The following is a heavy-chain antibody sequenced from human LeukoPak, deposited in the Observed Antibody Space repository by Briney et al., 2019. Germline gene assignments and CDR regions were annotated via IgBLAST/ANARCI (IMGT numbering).Heavy chain of an antibody. CDR3: ARGHANWGYDDSSGPLRYGMDV. CDR2: IYYSGST. J-gene: IGHJ6*02. CDR1: GGSISSGGYY. V-gene: IGHV4-31*03. D-gene: IGHD3-22*01. Sequence: SETLSLTCTVSGGSISSGGYYWSWIRQHQGKGLDWIGYIYYSGSTYYNPSLKSRITISVDTSKHQFSLKLSAVTAAATAAVYCARGHANWGYDDSSGPLRYGMDVWGQGTTVTVSS.